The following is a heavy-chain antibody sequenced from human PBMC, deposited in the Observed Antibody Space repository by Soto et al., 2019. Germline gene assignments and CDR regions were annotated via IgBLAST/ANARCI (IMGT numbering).Heavy chain of an antibody. V-gene: IGHV4-34*01. J-gene: IGHJ4*02. Sequence: SETLSLTCTVSGGSLSDYYWSWIRQPPGKGLEWIGEINHSGSTNYNPSLKSRVTISVDTSKKQFSLKLSSVTAADTAVYYCARAETAMALYYFDYWGQGTLVTVSS. D-gene: IGHD5-18*01. CDR2: INHSGST. CDR1: GGSLSDYY. CDR3: ARAETAMALYYFDY.